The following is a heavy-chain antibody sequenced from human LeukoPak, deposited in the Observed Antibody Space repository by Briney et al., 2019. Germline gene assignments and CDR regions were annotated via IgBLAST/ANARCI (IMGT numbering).Heavy chain of an antibody. J-gene: IGHJ4*02. CDR2: INPSGGGT. CDR1: GYTFNNYY. V-gene: IGHV1-46*02. Sequence: ASVTVSCTASGYTFNNYYMYWVRQAPGQGLEWMGMINPSGGGTSYAQKFQGRVTMTRDTSTRTVYMEVSSLKPEDTAVYYCARQGAYSSAIGMGYWGQGTLVTVSS. CDR3: ARQGAYSSAIGMGY. D-gene: IGHD6-19*01.